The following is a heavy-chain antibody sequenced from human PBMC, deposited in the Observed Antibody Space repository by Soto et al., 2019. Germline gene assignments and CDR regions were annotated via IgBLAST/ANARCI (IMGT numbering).Heavy chain of an antibody. J-gene: IGHJ5*02. D-gene: IGHD3-16*01. CDR1: GFTFSSYA. V-gene: IGHV3-23*01. Sequence: EVQLLESGGDVVRPGGSLRLSCAASGFTFSSYAMGWVRQAPGKGLEWVAGVSRAGTYTFYEDSVRGRFSISRDNSRDRVDLYMNARRGDDTAVYFCVKYTVTEDLGESWGQGTLVSVSS. CDR2: VSRAGTYT. CDR3: VKYTVTEDLGES.